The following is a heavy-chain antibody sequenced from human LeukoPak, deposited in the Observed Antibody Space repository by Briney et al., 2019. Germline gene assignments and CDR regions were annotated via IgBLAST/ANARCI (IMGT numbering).Heavy chain of an antibody. CDR3: TATVALYWLDDY. Sequence: GGSLRLSCAASGFTFSNAWMSWVRQAPGKGLEWVSRIKSKTDGGTTDYAAPVKGRFTISRDDSKNTLYLQMNSLKSEDTAVYYCTATVALYWLDDYWGQGTLVTVSS. J-gene: IGHJ4*02. D-gene: IGHD2-8*02. CDR1: GFTFSNAW. V-gene: IGHV3-15*01. CDR2: IKSKTDGGTT.